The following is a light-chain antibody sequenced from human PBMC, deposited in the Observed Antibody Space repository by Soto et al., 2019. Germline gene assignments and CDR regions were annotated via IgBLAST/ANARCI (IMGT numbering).Light chain of an antibody. J-gene: IGKJ1*01. CDR2: GVS. V-gene: IGKV3-20*01. CDR1: QTVTANQ. Sequence: EIVLTQSPGTLTLSPGERATLSCRTSQTVTANQLAWYQQKPGQAPRLLIYGVSTRAAGIPDRFGVSGSGTDFTLTISGLEPEDFAMYYSQSYTQLLWTFGQGTQVEI. CDR3: QSYTQLLWT.